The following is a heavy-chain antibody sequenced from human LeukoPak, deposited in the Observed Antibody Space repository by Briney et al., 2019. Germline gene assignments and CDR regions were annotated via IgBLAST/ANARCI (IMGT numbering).Heavy chain of an antibody. J-gene: IGHJ3*02. Sequence: GASGKVSCKASGYTFTHYYMHWVRQAPGQGLEWMGWINPNSGGTNYAQKFQGRVTMTRDTSISTAYMELSSLRSEDTAVYYCARLLGKIAFDIWGQGTMVTVSS. V-gene: IGHV1-2*02. CDR2: INPNSGGT. CDR1: GYTFTHYY. D-gene: IGHD1-26*01. CDR3: ARLLGKIAFDI.